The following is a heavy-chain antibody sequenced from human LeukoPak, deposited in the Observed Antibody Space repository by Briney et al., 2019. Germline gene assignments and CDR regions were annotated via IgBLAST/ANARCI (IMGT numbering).Heavy chain of an antibody. J-gene: IGHJ4*02. V-gene: IGHV3-48*01. D-gene: IGHD3-9*01. CDR3: ARGALRYSDY. CDR1: VFTFSSYT. CDR2: ISSSSSAT. Sequence: GGSLRLSCAASVFTFSSYTMNCVRQAPGKGLEWGSSISSSSSATYYAASVKGRFTISRDNAKNSLYLQMNSLRGEDTAVYYCARGALRYSDYWGQGTLVTVSS.